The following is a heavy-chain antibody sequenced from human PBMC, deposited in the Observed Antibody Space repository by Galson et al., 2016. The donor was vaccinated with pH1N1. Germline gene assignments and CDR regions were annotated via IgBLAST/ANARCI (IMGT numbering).Heavy chain of an antibody. CDR3: TIDPRRPVTEG. CDR2: ISGSGGDT. J-gene: IGHJ4*02. Sequence: SLRLSCAASGFPFTNYAMSWVRQAPGQGLEWVSTISGSGGDTYYADSLKGRFTISRDNSKNTLYLQMGSLRAEDSAVYYCTIDPRRPVTEGWGQGTLVTVSS. D-gene: IGHD2-21*02. CDR1: GFPFTNYA. V-gene: IGHV3-23*01.